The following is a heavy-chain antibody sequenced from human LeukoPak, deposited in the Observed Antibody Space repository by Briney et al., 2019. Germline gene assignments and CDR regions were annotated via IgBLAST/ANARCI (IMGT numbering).Heavy chain of an antibody. CDR2: IYYSGYT. V-gene: IGHV4-61*01. J-gene: IGHJ6*03. D-gene: IGHD3-10*01. CDR3: ARTTMVRGTYYMDV. Sequence: SETLSLTCTVSGGSISSTSYYWSWIRQPPGKGLEWIGYIYYSGYTNYNPSLKSRVTISVDTSKNQFSLKLSSVTAADTAVYYCARTTMVRGTYYMDVWGKGTTVTISS. CDR1: GGSISSTSYY.